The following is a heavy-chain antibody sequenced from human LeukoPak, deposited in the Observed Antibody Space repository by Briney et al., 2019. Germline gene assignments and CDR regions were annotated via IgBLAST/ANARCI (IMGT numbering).Heavy chain of an antibody. J-gene: IGHJ1*01. CDR1: GFTFSSYW. D-gene: IGHD6-13*01. CDR3: ARKGQGSNWAAEYFQN. CDR2: IKQDGSEK. V-gene: IGHV3-7*01. Sequence: GGSLRLSCAASGFTFSSYWMSWVRQAPGKGLEWVANIKQDGSEKYYVDSVKGRFTISRDNAKNSLYLQMNSLRAEDTAVYYCARKGQGSNWAAEYFQNWGQGTLVTVSS.